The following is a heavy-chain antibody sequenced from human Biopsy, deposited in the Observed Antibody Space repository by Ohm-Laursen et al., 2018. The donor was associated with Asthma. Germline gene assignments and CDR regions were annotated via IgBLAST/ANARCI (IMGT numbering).Heavy chain of an antibody. D-gene: IGHD3-3*01. CDR3: AKERYDDWWSGYPI. V-gene: IGHV3-30*18. CDR2: MSFDGRQT. Sequence: SLRLSCTASGFSFNSYSMHWVRQAPGKGLEWVAVMSFDGRQTYYADSVKGRFTISRDNSKNTLYLQMNSLRAEDTAVYYCAKERYDDWWSGYPIWGQGTMVTVSS. J-gene: IGHJ3*02. CDR1: GFSFNSYS.